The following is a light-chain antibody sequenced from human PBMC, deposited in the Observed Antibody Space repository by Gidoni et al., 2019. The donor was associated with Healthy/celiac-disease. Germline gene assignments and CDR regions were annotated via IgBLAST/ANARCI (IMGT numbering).Light chain of an antibody. Sequence: ILLRQSPAALSLSPGERATRSGRASQSVSSYLAWYQQKPGQAPRLLIYDASNSATGIPARFSGSGSGTDFTLTISSLEPEDFAVYYCQQRSNWPVTFGPGTKVEIK. J-gene: IGKJ3*01. V-gene: IGKV3-11*01. CDR1: QSVSSY. CDR3: QQRSNWPVT. CDR2: DAS.